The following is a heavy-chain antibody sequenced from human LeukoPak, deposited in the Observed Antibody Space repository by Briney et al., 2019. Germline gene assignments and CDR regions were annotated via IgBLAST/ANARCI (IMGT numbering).Heavy chain of an antibody. J-gene: IGHJ4*02. V-gene: IGHV4-4*07. CDR1: GGSISSYY. CDR3: ASAIAAARRDDRELDY. Sequence: SETLSLTCTVSGGSISSYYWSWIRQPAGKGLEWIGRIYTSGSTNYNPSLKSRVTMSVDTSKNQFSLKLSSVTAADTAVYYCASAIAAARRDDRELDYWGQGTLVTVSS. CDR2: IYTSGST. D-gene: IGHD6-13*01.